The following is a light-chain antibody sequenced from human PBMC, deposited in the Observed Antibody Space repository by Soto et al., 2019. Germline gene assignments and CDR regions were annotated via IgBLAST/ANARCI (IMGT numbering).Light chain of an antibody. CDR1: QSVSSSY. CDR2: GAS. Sequence: EIVMTQSPATLSVSPVERATLSCISSQSVSSSYLAWFQQKPGQAPRLLIYGASSRATGIPDRFSGSGSGTEFTLTISSLQPDDFATYYCQQYTNYPWTFGQGTKGDI. V-gene: IGKV3D-15*01. CDR3: QQYTNYPWT. J-gene: IGKJ1*01.